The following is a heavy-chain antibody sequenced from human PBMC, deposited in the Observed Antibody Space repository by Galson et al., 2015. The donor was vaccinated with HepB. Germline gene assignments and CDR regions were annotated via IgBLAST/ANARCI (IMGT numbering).Heavy chain of an antibody. CDR2: ISAYNGNT. D-gene: IGHD3-3*01. Sequence: SVKVSCKASGYTFTSYGISWVRQAPGQGLEWMGWISAYNGNTNYAQKLQGRVTMTTDTSTSTAYMELRSLRSDDTAVYYCAGHPSYYDFWSGSLSYAFDIWGQGTMVTVSS. CDR3: AGHPSYYDFWSGSLSYAFDI. J-gene: IGHJ3*02. V-gene: IGHV1-18*01. CDR1: GYTFTSYG.